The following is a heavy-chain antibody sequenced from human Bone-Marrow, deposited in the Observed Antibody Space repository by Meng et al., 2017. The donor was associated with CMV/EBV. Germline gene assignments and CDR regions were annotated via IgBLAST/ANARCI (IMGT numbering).Heavy chain of an antibody. CDR2: IRSKAYGGTT. Sequence: GESLKISCTASGFTFGDYAMSWVREAPGKGLEWVGFIRSKAYGGTTEYAASVKGRFTISRDDSKSIAYLQMNSLKTEDTAVYYCTRVWYYCRGGSCYSGSYYWGQGTLVTVSS. CDR3: TRVWYYCRGGSCYSGSYY. V-gene: IGHV3-49*04. D-gene: IGHD2-15*01. CDR1: GFTFGDYA. J-gene: IGHJ4*02.